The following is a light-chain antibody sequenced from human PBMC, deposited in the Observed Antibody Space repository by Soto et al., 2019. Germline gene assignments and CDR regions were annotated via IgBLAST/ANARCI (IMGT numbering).Light chain of an antibody. J-gene: IGKJ4*01. CDR2: DAS. V-gene: IGKV3-11*01. CDR1: QSISTY. Sequence: IVLTQSPATLSLSPGERATLSCRASQSISTYLAWYQQKPSQDPRLLIYDASKKNTDIPPRSSGSRAATDFTLTISSLEPEDFAVYYCQHRNRWPPGAAFGGG. CDR3: QHRNRWPPGAA.